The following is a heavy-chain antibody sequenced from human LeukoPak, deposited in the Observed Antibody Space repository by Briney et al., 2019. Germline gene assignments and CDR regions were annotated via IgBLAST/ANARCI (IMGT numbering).Heavy chain of an antibody. Sequence: GGTLRLSCKASGFIFGDYYMNWIRQAPGKGLECLSYISSGTINHSNYADSVKGRFTISRDNARNSLYVQMNSLRGEDTAVYYCARTQLDLDGFDIWGQGTTVTVSS. CDR3: ARTQLDLDGFDI. CDR2: ISSGTINHS. V-gene: IGHV3-11*06. D-gene: IGHD1-1*01. CDR1: GFIFGDYY. J-gene: IGHJ3*02.